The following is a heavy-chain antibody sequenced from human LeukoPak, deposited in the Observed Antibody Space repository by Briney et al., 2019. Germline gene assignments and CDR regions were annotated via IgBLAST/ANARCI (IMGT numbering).Heavy chain of an antibody. J-gene: IGHJ4*02. CDR2: IYSGGST. CDR1: GFSFSNYG. CDR3: ARDDCSSTSCYADY. Sequence: GGSLRLSCAASGFSFSNYGMSWVRQAPGKGLEWVSVIYSGGSTYYADSVKGRFTISRDNSKNTLYLQMNSLRAEDTAVYYCARDDCSSTSCYADYWGQGTLVTVSS. D-gene: IGHD2-2*01. V-gene: IGHV3-53*01.